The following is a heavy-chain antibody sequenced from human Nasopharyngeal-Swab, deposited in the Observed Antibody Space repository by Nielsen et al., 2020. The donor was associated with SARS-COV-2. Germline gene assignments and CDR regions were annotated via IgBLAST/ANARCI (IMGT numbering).Heavy chain of an antibody. V-gene: IGHV4-4*07. CDR3: ARVLRSGSYYAFDI. Sequence: SDTLSLTFTVSGGSISSYYWSWIRQPAGKGLEWIGRIYTSGSTNYNPSLKSRVTMSVDTSKNQFSLKLSSVTAADTAVYYCARVLRSGSYYAFDIWGQGTMVTVSS. CDR2: IYTSGST. D-gene: IGHD3-10*01. J-gene: IGHJ3*02. CDR1: GGSISSYY.